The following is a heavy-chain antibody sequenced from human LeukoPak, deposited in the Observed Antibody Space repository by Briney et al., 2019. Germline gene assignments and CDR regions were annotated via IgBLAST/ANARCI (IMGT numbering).Heavy chain of an antibody. V-gene: IGHV5-51*01. CDR2: IYPGDSDT. J-gene: IGHJ4*02. D-gene: IGHD2-8*01. Sequence: GGSLKTSCKGSGYRFTSYWIGWVRQMPGKGLEWMGIIYPGDSDTRYSPSFQGQVTISADKSISTAYLQWSSLKASDTAMYYCARGYNGVCYTLGEYFDYWGQGTLITVSS. CDR1: GYRFTSYW. CDR3: ARGYNGVCYTLGEYFDY.